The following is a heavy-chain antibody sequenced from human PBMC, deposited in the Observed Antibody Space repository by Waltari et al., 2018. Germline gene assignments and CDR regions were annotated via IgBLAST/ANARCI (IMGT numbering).Heavy chain of an antibody. D-gene: IGHD2-8*02. CDR3: ARDRVPGGKSLDFYF. CDR1: GFARSSYA. Sequence: VRREVSGGSLVQPGGSRCRSCGASGFARSSYAMNCCRQTPGKCLEWLSSIAGTGNTINYSYAGESRFTIARDNAENSLYLQRDSLRAVDTALDYCARDRVPGGKSLDFYFLGQGTLVTVSS. V-gene: IGHV3-48*03. CDR2: IAGTGNTI. J-gene: IGHJ4*02.